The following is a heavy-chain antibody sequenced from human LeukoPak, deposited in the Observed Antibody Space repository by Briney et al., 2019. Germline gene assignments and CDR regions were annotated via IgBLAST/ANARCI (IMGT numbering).Heavy chain of an antibody. J-gene: IGHJ4*02. V-gene: IGHV4-39*01. Sequence: SETLSLTCTVSGVSISSSNSYWGWIRQPPGKGLEWIGSIYYSGNTYYNASLKSQVSISIDTSKNQFSLKLTSVTAADTAVYYCARQTGSGLFILPGGQGTLVTVSP. CDR2: IYYSGNT. CDR3: ARQTGSGLFILP. CDR1: GVSISSSNSY. D-gene: IGHD3/OR15-3a*01.